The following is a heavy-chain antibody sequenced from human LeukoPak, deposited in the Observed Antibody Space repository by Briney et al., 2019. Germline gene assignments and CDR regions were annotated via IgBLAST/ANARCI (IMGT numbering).Heavy chain of an antibody. CDR3: ARGEYYYYHYMDV. D-gene: IGHD1-26*01. CDR1: GFTFSSYA. Sequence: SGGSLRLSCAAPGFTFSSYAMSWVRQAPGKGLEWVSAISGSGGSTYYADSVKGRFTISRDNSKNTLYLQMNSLRAEDTAVYYCARGEYYYYHYMDVWGKGATVTVSS. J-gene: IGHJ6*03. CDR2: ISGSGGST. V-gene: IGHV3-23*01.